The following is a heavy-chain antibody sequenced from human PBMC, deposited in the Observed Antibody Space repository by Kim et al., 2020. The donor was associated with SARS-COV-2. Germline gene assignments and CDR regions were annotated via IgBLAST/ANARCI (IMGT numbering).Heavy chain of an antibody. J-gene: IGHJ6*02. CDR1: GGTFSSYA. Sequence: SVKVSCKASGGTFSSYAISWVRQAPGQGLEWMGGIIPIFGTANYAQKFQGRVTITADESTSTAYMELSSLRSEDTAVYYCAGLVRVYYGMDVWGQGTTVTVSS. V-gene: IGHV1-69*13. CDR3: AGLVRVYYGMDV. CDR2: IIPIFGTA. D-gene: IGHD3-9*01.